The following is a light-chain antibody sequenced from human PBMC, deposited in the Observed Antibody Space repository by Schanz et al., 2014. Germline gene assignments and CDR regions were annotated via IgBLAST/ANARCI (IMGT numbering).Light chain of an antibody. CDR2: WAS. V-gene: IGKV4-1*01. CDR3: QQYYGTPLT. CDR1: QSILYSSNNKIY. J-gene: IGKJ4*01. Sequence: DIVMTQSPDSLAVSLGERATINCKSSQSILYSSNNKIYLAWYQQKPGQPPKLLVYWASTRESGVPDRFSGSGSGTDFTLTISSLQAEDVAVYYCQQYYGTPLTFGGGTKVEIK.